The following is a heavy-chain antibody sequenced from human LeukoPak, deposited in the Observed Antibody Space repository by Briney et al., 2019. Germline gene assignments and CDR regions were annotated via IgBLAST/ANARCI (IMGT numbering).Heavy chain of an antibody. CDR2: INPDGTKK. CDR1: GFTFTSYW. Sequence: GGSLRLSCAAAGFTFTSYWMTWVRQAPGKGLEWVANINPDGTKKTYVDSVKGRFTISRDNAENSLHLQMNSLRVEDTAVYYCASQPAVVDLDCWGQGTLVTVSS. V-gene: IGHV3-7*01. D-gene: IGHD5-18*01. J-gene: IGHJ4*02. CDR3: ASQPAVVDLDC.